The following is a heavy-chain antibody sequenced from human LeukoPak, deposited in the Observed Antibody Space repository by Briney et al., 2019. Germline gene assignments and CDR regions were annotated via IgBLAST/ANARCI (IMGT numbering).Heavy chain of an antibody. CDR3: ARVGGYSYGYEIDY. V-gene: IGHV3-23*01. D-gene: IGHD5-18*01. CDR1: GFSFSSYG. J-gene: IGHJ4*02. CDR2: ISGSGGRT. Sequence: PGGSLRLSCAASGFSFSSYGMSWVRQAPGKGLEWVSGISGSGGRTYYADSVKGRFTISRDNSKNTLYLQMNSLRAEDTAVYYCARVGGYSYGYEIDYWGQGTLVTVSS.